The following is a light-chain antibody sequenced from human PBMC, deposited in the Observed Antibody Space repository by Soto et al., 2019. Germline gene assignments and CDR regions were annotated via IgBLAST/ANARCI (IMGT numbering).Light chain of an antibody. CDR2: STN. V-gene: IGLV8-61*01. CDR3: VLYMGSGISV. CDR1: SGSVSTSHY. Sequence: QTVVTQEPSFSVSPGGTVTLTCGLSSGSVSTSHYPTWCQQTPGQAPRTLIYSTNTRCSGVPDRVSGSILGNRAALAITCAQADDESDYYCVLYMGSGISVFGGGTKLTVL. J-gene: IGLJ3*02.